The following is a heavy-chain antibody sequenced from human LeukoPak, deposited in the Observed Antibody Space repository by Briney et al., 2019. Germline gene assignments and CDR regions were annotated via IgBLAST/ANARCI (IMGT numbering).Heavy chain of an antibody. CDR2: IYYSVST. V-gene: IGHV4-30-4*01. CDR3: ARDKVGATNWLDP. D-gene: IGHD1-26*01. CDR1: GGSISSXXXX. J-gene: IGHJ5*02. Sequence: SETLSLTCAVSGGSISSXXXXXXWIRQPPGKGLXXXGYIYYSVSTYYNPSLKSRLTISVDTSNCQFSLRLTSVTAADTAVYYCARDKVGATNWLDPWGQGTLVTVSS.